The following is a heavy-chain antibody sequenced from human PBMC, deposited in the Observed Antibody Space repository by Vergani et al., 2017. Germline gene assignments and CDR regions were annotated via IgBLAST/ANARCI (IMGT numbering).Heavy chain of an antibody. V-gene: IGHV4-59*01. CDR2: IYYSGST. J-gene: IGHJ6*02. D-gene: IGHD5-12*01. Sequence: QVQLQESGPGLVKPSETLSLTCTVSGGSISSYYWRWIRQPPGKGLEWIGYIYYSGSTNDNPSLKRRVTIAIYTSKNQFSLKLGYVTAADTAVYYCAGGSLDRGDSGYDELPDQGDYYYGMDVWGQGTTVTVSS. CDR1: GGSISSYY. CDR3: AGGSLDRGDSGYDELPDQGDYYYGMDV.